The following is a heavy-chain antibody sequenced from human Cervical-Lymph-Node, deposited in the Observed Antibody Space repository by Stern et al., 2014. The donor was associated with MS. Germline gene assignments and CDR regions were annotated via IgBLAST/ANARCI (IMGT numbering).Heavy chain of an antibody. J-gene: IGHJ4*02. Sequence: VQLVESGGGVKKPGASVKVSCKASGYTFTDYGVTWVRLAPAQGLEWMGWISGHNGVTNDARKFQDRVTITTDTSTNTACLELRSLRADDTAIYYCARDRANYGVFDYWGQGSRVTVSA. V-gene: IGHV1-18*01. CDR1: GYTFTDYG. CDR3: ARDRANYGVFDY. CDR2: ISGHNGVT. D-gene: IGHD4-17*01.